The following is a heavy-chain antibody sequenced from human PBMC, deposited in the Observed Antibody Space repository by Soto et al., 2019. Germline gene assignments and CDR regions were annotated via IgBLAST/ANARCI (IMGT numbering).Heavy chain of an antibody. Sequence: SETLSLTCIASGGSVSTYHWSWIRQPPGKGLEWIGYIYYSGSTDYNPSLKSRVTISVDTSKNQFSLKLSSVTAADTAVYYCAREATWSGYFDYWGQGTLVTVSS. CDR2: IYYSGST. D-gene: IGHD2-8*02. CDR3: AREATWSGYFDY. V-gene: IGHV4-59*02. J-gene: IGHJ4*02. CDR1: GGSVSTYH.